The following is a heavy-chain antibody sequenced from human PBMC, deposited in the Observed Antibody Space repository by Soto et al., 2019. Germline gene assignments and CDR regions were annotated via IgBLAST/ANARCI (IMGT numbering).Heavy chain of an antibody. CDR3: EKGGPGGGSYYYLPRYAFDI. CDR1: GFTFSSYE. D-gene: IGHD1-26*01. J-gene: IGHJ3*02. V-gene: IGHV3-48*03. CDR2: ISSSGSTI. Sequence: PGVSLRLSCAASGFTFSSYEMNWVRQAPGKGLEWVSYISSSGSTIYYADSVKGRFTISRDNAKNSLYLQMNSLRAEDTAVYYCEKGGPGGGSYYYLPRYAFDIWGQGTMVTVSS.